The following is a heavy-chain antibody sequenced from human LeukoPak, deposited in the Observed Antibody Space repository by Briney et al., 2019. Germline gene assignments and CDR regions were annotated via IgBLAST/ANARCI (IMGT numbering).Heavy chain of an antibody. Sequence: GGSLRLSCEASGFTFSGSWRHWVRQAPGKGLVWVSRINPAGSTTTYADSVKGRFTISRDNAKNSLYLQVNSLRAEDTAVYYCVSYDFRVDYWGQGTLVTVSS. V-gene: IGHV3-74*03. CDR3: VSYDFRVDY. CDR1: GFTFSGSW. J-gene: IGHJ4*02. CDR2: INPAGSTT. D-gene: IGHD3-3*01.